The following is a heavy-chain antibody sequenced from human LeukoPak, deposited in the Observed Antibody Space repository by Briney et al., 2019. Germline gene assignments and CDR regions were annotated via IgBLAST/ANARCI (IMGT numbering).Heavy chain of an antibody. CDR1: GGSISSYY. CDR3: ARVAPNYYYGMDV. V-gene: IGHV4-59*01. CDR2: IYYSGST. J-gene: IGHJ6*02. Sequence: SETLSLTCTVSGGSISSYYWSWIRQPPGKGLEWIGYIYYSGSTNYNPSLKSRVTISVDTSKNQFSLKLSSVTAADTAVYYCARVAPNYYYGMDVWGQGTTVTVSS.